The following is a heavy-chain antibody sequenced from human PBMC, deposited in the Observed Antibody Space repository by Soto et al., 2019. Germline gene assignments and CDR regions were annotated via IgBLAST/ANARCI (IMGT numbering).Heavy chain of an antibody. CDR1: GFTFRNHG. CDR3: ERDMGWPAARFDT. J-gene: IGHJ5*02. V-gene: IGHV3-33*01. Sequence: GGSLRLSCAASGFTFRNHGMHWVRLAPGKGLEWVAVIWYDGSEKYYADSVKGRFTISRDNFKNTLYLQMNNLRGEDTAVYYCERDMGWPAARFDTWGQGTLVTVSS. CDR2: IWYDGSEK. D-gene: IGHD2-2*01.